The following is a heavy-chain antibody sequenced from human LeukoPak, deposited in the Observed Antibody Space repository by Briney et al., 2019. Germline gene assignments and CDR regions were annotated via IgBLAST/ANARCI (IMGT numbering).Heavy chain of an antibody. J-gene: IGHJ6*02. Sequence: PGRSLRLSCAASGFNLNDYAMNWVRQAPGKGLEWVAVISYDGSNKYYADSVKGRFTISRDNSKNTLYLQMNSLRAEDTAVYYCARSMTTGYYYYGMDVWGQGTTVTVSS. CDR3: ARSMTTGYYYYGMDV. CDR1: GFNLNDYA. V-gene: IGHV3-30-3*01. CDR2: ISYDGSNK. D-gene: IGHD4-17*01.